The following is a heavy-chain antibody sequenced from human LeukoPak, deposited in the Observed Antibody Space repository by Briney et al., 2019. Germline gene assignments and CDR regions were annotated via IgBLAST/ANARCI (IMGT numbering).Heavy chain of an antibody. Sequence: GGSLRLSCAASGFTFSSYAMSWVRQAPGKGLEWVSAISGSGGSTYYADSVKGRFTISRDNSKNTLYLQMSSLRAEDTAVYYCAKTRPTAFGVVTHNDYWGQGTLVTVSS. D-gene: IGHD3-3*01. V-gene: IGHV3-23*01. CDR1: GFTFSSYA. J-gene: IGHJ4*02. CDR2: ISGSGGST. CDR3: AKTRPTAFGVVTHNDY.